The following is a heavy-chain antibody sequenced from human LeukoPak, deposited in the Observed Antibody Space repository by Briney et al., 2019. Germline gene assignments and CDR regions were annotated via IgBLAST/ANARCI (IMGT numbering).Heavy chain of an antibody. D-gene: IGHD3-22*01. CDR2: IKEDGNEK. V-gene: IGHV3-7*01. CDR1: GLTFGSYW. Sequence: GGSLRLSCAASGLTFGSYWMTWVRQAPGKGLEWVANIKEDGNEKHYVDSVKGRFTVARDNAKNSLFLQMNSLRAEDAAIYYCSSGSHMDVWGKETTVSVSS. CDR3: SSGSHMDV. J-gene: IGHJ6*03.